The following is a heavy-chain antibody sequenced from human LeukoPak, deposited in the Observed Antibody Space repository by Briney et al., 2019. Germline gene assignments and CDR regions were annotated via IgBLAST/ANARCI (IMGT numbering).Heavy chain of an antibody. Sequence: SETLSLTCTVSGGSISSSPYYWGWIRQPPGKGLEWIGSIYYSGTTHYNPSLESRVTISVDTSKNQFSLKLASVTAADTAVYYCARRYYGSGSYYPVKISNWFDPWGQGTLVTVSS. D-gene: IGHD3-10*01. CDR2: IYYSGTT. CDR3: ARRYYGSGSYYPVKISNWFDP. V-gene: IGHV4-39*07. CDR1: GGSISSSPYY. J-gene: IGHJ5*02.